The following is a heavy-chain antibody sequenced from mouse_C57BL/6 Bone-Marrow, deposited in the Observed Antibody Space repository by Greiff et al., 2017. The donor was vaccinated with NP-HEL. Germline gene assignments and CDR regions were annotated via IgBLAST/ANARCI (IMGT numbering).Heavy chain of an antibody. CDR3: ARPLYYYGRGYFDV. CDR1: GYTFTSYW. J-gene: IGHJ1*03. V-gene: IGHV1-50*01. D-gene: IGHD1-1*01. Sequence: QVQLQQSGAELVKPGASVKLSCKASGYTFTSYWMQWVKQRPGQGLEWIGEIDPSDSYTNYNQKFKGKATLTVDTSSSTAYMQLSSLTSEDSAVYYCARPLYYYGRGYFDVWGTGTTVTVSS. CDR2: IDPSDSYT.